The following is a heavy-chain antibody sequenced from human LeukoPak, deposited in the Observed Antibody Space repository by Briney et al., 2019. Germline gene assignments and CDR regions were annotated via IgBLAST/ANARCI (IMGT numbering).Heavy chain of an antibody. Sequence: ASXKVSCKASGYTFTSYDINWVRQATGQGLEWMGWMNPNSGNTGYAQKFQGRVTITRNTSISTAYMELSSLRSEDTAVYYCARGREFNDAFDIWGQGTMVTVSS. CDR3: ARGREFNDAFDI. J-gene: IGHJ3*02. CDR1: GYTFTSYD. CDR2: MNPNSGNT. V-gene: IGHV1-8*03.